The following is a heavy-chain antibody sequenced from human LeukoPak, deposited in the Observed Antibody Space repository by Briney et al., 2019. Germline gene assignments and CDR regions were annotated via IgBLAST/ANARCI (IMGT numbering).Heavy chain of an antibody. Sequence: TGGSLRLSCAASGFTFGNYAMSWVRQAPGKGLEWVSAISASGGTTYYADSVKGRFTISRDNSKNTLYLQMNSLRAEDTAVYYCAKKGDYDILTGQKDWFDPWGQGTLVTVSS. D-gene: IGHD3-9*01. CDR3: AKKGDYDILTGQKDWFDP. CDR1: GFTFGNYA. J-gene: IGHJ5*02. V-gene: IGHV3-23*01. CDR2: ISASGGTT.